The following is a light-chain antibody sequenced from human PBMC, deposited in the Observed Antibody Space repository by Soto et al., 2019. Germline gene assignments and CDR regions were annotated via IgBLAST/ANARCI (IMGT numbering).Light chain of an antibody. CDR3: LQHNNYPYT. V-gene: IGKV1-17*03. CDR1: QDISRF. J-gene: IGKJ2*01. Sequence: DVQMTQSPSAMSASGGHRVTITCRASQDISRFVAWFQQKPGKAPERLIYDTSSLQPGVPSRFSGSGSGTEFTLAISGLQPEDFATYYCLQHNNYPYTFGQGTKLEIK. CDR2: DTS.